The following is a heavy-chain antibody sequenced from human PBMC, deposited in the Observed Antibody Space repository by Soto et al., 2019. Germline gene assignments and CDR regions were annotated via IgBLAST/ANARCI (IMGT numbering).Heavy chain of an antibody. Sequence: PGGSLRLSCAASGFTLSSYDISWVRQAPGKGLEWVSTITRTGGSTYYADSVKGRFTISRDDSQNTLYLQMNSLRAEDTAVYYCASAPSGGSTLRDYWGQGTLVTVSS. V-gene: IGHV3-23*01. J-gene: IGHJ4*02. CDR1: GFTLSSYD. CDR2: ITRTGGST. CDR3: ASAPSGGSTLRDY. D-gene: IGHD2-15*01.